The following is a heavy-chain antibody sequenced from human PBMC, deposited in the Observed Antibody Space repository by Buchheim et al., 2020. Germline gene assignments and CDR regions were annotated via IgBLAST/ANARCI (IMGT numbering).Heavy chain of an antibody. J-gene: IGHJ5*02. V-gene: IGHV2-70*01. Sequence: QVTLRESGPALVKPTQTLTLTCTFSGFSLSIGGMCVSWIRQPPGKALEWLALIDWDGDEYYSKSLRTRLTISKDTSKNQVVLTMTNMDPVDTATYYCARATRAYSWFDPWGQGTL. CDR2: IDWDGDE. CDR1: GFSLSIGGMC. CDR3: ARATRAYSWFDP. D-gene: IGHD2-2*01.